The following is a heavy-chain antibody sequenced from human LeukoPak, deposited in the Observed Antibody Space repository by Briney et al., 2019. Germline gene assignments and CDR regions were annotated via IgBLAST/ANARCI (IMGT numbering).Heavy chain of an antibody. CDR2: ISYDGSNK. Sequence: GGSLRLSCAASGFTFSSYGMHWVRQAPGKGLEWVAVISYDGSNKYYADSVKGRFTISRDNSKNTLYLQMNSLRAEDTAVYYCAKAYGGNGSDAFDIWGQGTMVTVSS. CDR3: AKAYGGNGSDAFDI. J-gene: IGHJ3*02. D-gene: IGHD4-23*01. V-gene: IGHV3-30*18. CDR1: GFTFSSYG.